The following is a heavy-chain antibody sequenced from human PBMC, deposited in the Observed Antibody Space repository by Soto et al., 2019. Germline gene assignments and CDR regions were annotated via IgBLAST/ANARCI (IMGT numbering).Heavy chain of an antibody. Sequence: SETLSLTCTVSGGSISSYYWSWIRQPPGKGLEWIGYIYYSGSTNYNPSLKSRVTISVDTSKNQFSLKMSSVTAADTAVYYCARSIPHYDILTGYYNDYWGQGTLVTVSS. CDR1: GGSISSYY. J-gene: IGHJ4*02. CDR2: IYYSGST. CDR3: ARSIPHYDILTGYYNDY. V-gene: IGHV4-59*08. D-gene: IGHD3-9*01.